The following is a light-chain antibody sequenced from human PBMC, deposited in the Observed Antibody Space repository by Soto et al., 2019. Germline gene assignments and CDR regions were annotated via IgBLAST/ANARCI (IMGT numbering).Light chain of an antibody. CDR2: QDT. Sequence: SYELTQPPSVSVSPGQTASITCSGDKLGDKYVCWYQQKPGQSPVLVIYQDTKLPSGIPERFSGSNSGNIATLTISGTQAMDEADYYCQAWDSSTAVFGGGTKVTVL. V-gene: IGLV3-1*01. J-gene: IGLJ2*01. CDR1: KLGDKY. CDR3: QAWDSSTAV.